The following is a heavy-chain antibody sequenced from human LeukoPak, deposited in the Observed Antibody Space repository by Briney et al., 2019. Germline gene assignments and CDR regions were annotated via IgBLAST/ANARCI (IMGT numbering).Heavy chain of an antibody. CDR3: ARQYYDYVWGSYRSFDY. CDR1: GGSISSSSYY. D-gene: IGHD3-16*02. CDR2: IYCSGST. V-gene: IGHV4-39*01. J-gene: IGHJ4*02. Sequence: SETLSLTCTVSGGSISSSSYYWGWIRQPPGKGLEWIGSIYCSGSTYYNPSLKSRVTISVDTAKNQFSLKLSSVTAADTAVYYCARQYYDYVWGSYRSFDYWGQGTLVTVSS.